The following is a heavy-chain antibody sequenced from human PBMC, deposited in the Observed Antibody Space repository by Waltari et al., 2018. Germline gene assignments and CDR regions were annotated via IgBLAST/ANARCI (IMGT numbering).Heavy chain of an antibody. CDR3: ARSRIAAAGNYYYYYGMDV. Sequence: EVQLVQSGAEVKKPGESLKISCKGSGYSFTSYWIGWVRQMPGKGLEWMGIIYPVDSDTRCSPSFQGQVTISADKSISTAYLQWSSLKASDTAMYYCARSRIAAAGNYYYYYGMDVWGQGTTVTVSS. D-gene: IGHD6-13*01. CDR2: IYPVDSDT. CDR1: GYSFTSYW. J-gene: IGHJ6*02. V-gene: IGHV5-51*03.